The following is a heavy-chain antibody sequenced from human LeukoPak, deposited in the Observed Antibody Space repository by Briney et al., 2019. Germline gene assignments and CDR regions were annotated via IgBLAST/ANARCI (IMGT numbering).Heavy chain of an antibody. J-gene: IGHJ4*02. V-gene: IGHV4-4*07. D-gene: IGHD3-10*01. CDR3: ARGRGDPYYFDY. CDR2: IYNSGST. CDR1: GGSISNYY. Sequence: SETLSLTCTVSGGSISNYYWTWIRQPAGKGLEWIGRIYNSGSTNYNPSLKSRVIMSVDTSKNQFSLKLTSVTAADTAIYHCARGRGDPYYFDYWGQGTQVTVSS.